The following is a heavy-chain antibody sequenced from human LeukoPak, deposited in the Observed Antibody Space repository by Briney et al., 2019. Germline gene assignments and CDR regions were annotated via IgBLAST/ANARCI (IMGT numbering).Heavy chain of an antibody. V-gene: IGHV1-8*02. CDR3: ARGTTMVRGVIS. Sequence: ASVKVSCKASGYTFTSYGINWVRQATGQGLEWMGWMNPNSGNTGYAQKFQGRVTMTRNTSISTAYMELSSLRSEDTAVYYCARGTTMVRGVISWGQGTLVTVSS. CDR2: MNPNSGNT. D-gene: IGHD3-10*01. CDR1: GYTFTSYG. J-gene: IGHJ4*02.